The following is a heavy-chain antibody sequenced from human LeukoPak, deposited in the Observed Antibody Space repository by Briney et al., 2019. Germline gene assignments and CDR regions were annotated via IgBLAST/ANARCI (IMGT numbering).Heavy chain of an antibody. D-gene: IGHD6-13*01. V-gene: IGHV3-23*01. CDR1: GFTFSSYA. J-gene: IGHJ4*02. CDR2: IVGAGGIT. Sequence: GGSLRLSCAASGFTFSSYAMNWVRQAPGKGLEWVSAIVGAGGITYYADSVKGRFTISRDNSKNTLYLQMNSLRAEDTAVYYCAKGRIAAARSCSPLWGQGTLVTVSS. CDR3: AKGRIAAARSCSPL.